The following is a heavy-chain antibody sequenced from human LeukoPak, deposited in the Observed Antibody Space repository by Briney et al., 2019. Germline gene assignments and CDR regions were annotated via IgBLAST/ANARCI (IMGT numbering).Heavy chain of an antibody. D-gene: IGHD4-17*01. CDR1: ADSFSSHY. Sequence: SETLSLTCAVSADSFSSHYWTWIRQPPGKGLEWIGYISYIGSTNYNPSLKSRVNISIDTSKNQFSLKLSSMTAADTAVYYCARDLVTVTKGFDIWGQGTMVSVSS. CDR2: ISYIGST. CDR3: ARDLVTVTKGFDI. J-gene: IGHJ3*02. V-gene: IGHV4-59*11.